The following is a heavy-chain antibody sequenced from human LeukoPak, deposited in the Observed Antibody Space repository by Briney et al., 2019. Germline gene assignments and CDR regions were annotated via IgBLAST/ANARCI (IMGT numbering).Heavy chain of an antibody. CDR1: GYTFTSYD. D-gene: IGHD6-13*01. J-gene: IGHJ3*02. V-gene: IGHV1-8*01. CDR3: ARVLQQLVNDAFDI. Sequence: ASVKVSCKASGYTFTSYDTNWVRQATGQGLEWMGWMNPNSGNTGYAQKFQDRVTMTRNTSINTAYMELNSLRAEDTAVYYCARVLQQLVNDAFDIWGQGTMVTVSS. CDR2: MNPNSGNT.